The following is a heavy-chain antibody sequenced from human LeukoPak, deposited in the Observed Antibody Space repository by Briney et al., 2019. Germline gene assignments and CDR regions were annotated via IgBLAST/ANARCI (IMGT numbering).Heavy chain of an antibody. CDR3: ARMLSPRDYYGMDV. V-gene: IGHV1-69*04. CDR1: GGTFSSYA. D-gene: IGHD3-16*02. CDR2: IIPILGIA. Sequence: GASVKVSCKASGGTFSSYAISWVRQAPGQGLEWMGRIIPILGIANYAQKFQGRVTITADKSAGTAYMELSSLRSEDTAVYYCARMLSPRDYYGMDVWGQGTTVTVS. J-gene: IGHJ6*02.